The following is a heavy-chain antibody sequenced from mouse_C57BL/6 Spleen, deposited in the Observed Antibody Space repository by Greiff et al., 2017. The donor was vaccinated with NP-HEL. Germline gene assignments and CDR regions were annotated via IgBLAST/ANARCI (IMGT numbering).Heavy chain of an antibody. CDR1: GFTFSSYA. D-gene: IGHD6-1*01. CDR3: AREGEDSGPWFAY. J-gene: IGHJ3*01. Sequence: EVKLVESGGGLVKPGGSLKLSCAASGFTFSSYAMSWVRQTPEKRLEWVATISDGGSYTYYPDNVKGRFTISSANAKNNLYLQMSHLKSEDTAMYYCAREGEDSGPWFAYWGQGTLVTVSA. V-gene: IGHV5-4*01. CDR2: ISDGGSYT.